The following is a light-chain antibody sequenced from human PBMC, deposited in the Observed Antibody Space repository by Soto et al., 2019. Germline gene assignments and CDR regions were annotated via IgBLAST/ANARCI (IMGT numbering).Light chain of an antibody. V-gene: IGKV3-20*01. CDR2: GAS. CDR3: QQYGRSPST. CDR1: QSVSSSY. Sequence: EIVLTQSPGTLSLSPGERATLSCRASQSVSSSYLAWYQQKPGKAPRLLIYGASSRATGIPDRFSGSGSGTDFTLTISRLEPEDFAVYYCQQYGRSPSTFGGGTKVEIK. J-gene: IGKJ4*01.